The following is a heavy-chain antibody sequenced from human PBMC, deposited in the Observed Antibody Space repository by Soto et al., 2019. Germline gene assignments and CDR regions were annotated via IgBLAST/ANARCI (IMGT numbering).Heavy chain of an antibody. CDR3: ARRSSGWYFDY. Sequence: EVQLLESGGGLVQPGGSLRLSCAAPGFTFSNHAMNWVRQAPGKGLEWVSVISGSGGSTYYADSVKGRFTISRDNSKNTLYLQMNSLRGEDTAVYYCARRSSGWYFDYWGQGTLVTVSS. D-gene: IGHD6-19*01. V-gene: IGHV3-23*01. CDR1: GFTFSNHA. CDR2: ISGSGGST. J-gene: IGHJ4*02.